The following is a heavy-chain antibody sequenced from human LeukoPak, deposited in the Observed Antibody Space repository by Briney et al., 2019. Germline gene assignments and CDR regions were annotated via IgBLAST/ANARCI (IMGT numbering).Heavy chain of an antibody. CDR3: AKGLNLRSSGWLYYFDY. Sequence: GGSLRLSCAASGFTVSSNYMSWVRQAPGKGLEWVSVIYSGGSTYYADSVKGRFTISRDNSKNTLYLQMNSLRAEDTAVYYCAKGLNLRSSGWLYYFDYWGQGTLVTVSS. D-gene: IGHD6-19*01. J-gene: IGHJ4*02. CDR1: GFTVSSNY. CDR2: IYSGGST. V-gene: IGHV3-66*01.